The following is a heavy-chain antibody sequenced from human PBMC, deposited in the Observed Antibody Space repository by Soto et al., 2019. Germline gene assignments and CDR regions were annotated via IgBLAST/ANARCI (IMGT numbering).Heavy chain of an antibody. CDR2: IYHSGST. V-gene: IGHV4-30-2*01. J-gene: IGHJ4*02. CDR3: AAGGGLPRYY. D-gene: IGHD5-12*01. Sequence: QLQLQESGTGLVKPSQTLSLTCAVSGGSISIGGYSWSWIRQPPGKGLEWIGYIYHSGSTYYNPSLKSRVTISVDRSKNQFSPKLSSVTAADTAVYYCAAGGGLPRYYWGQGTLVTVSS. CDR1: GGSISIGGYS.